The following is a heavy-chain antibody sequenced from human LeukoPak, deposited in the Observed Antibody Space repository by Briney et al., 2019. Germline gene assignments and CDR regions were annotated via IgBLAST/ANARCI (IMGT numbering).Heavy chain of an antibody. V-gene: IGHV3-9*01. CDR1: GFTFDDYA. CDR2: ISWNSGSI. Sequence: GGSLRLSCAASGFTFDDYAMHWARQAPGKGLEWVSDISWNSGSIGYADSVKGRFTISRDNAKNSLYLQMNSLRAEDTALYYCAKDIRVVVTSYFDYWGQGTLVTVSS. D-gene: IGHD2-21*02. CDR3: AKDIRVVVTSYFDY. J-gene: IGHJ4*02.